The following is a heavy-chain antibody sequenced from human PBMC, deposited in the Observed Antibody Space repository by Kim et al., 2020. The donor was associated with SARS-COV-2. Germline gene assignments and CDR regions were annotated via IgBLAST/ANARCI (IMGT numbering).Heavy chain of an antibody. J-gene: IGHJ4*02. D-gene: IGHD6-19*01. CDR1: GGSISSSSYY. V-gene: IGHV4-39*01. CDR2: IYYSGST. Sequence: SETLSLTCTVSGGSISSSSYYWGWIRQPPGKGLEWIGSIYYSGSTYYNPSLKSRVTISVDTSKNQFSLKLSSVTAADTAVYYCARQVAVAGPIDYWGQGTLVTVSS. CDR3: ARQVAVAGPIDY.